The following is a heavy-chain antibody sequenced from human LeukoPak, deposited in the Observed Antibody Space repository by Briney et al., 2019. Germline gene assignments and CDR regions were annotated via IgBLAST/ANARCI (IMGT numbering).Heavy chain of an antibody. Sequence: SETLSLTCTVSGGSVSSGSYYWSWIRQPPGKGLGWIGYIYYSGSTNYNPSLKSRVTISVDTSKNQFSLKLSSVTAADTAVYYCARGTVEYPVWFDPWGQGALVTVSS. J-gene: IGHJ5*02. CDR1: GGSVSSGSYY. V-gene: IGHV4-61*01. CDR2: IYYSGST. CDR3: ARGTVEYPVWFDP. D-gene: IGHD2/OR15-2a*01.